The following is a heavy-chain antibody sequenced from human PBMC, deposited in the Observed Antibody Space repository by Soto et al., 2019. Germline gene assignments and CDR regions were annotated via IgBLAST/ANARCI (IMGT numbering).Heavy chain of an antibody. J-gene: IGHJ4*02. Sequence: GGSLRLSCAASGFTFDDYAMHWVRQAPGKGLEWVSGISWNSGSIGYADSVKGRFTISRDNAKNSLYLQMNSLRAEDTASYYCAKDLDYYGSGRKGPFDYWGQGTLVTVSS. V-gene: IGHV3-9*01. CDR2: ISWNSGSI. D-gene: IGHD3-10*01. CDR3: AKDLDYYGSGRKGPFDY. CDR1: GFTFDDYA.